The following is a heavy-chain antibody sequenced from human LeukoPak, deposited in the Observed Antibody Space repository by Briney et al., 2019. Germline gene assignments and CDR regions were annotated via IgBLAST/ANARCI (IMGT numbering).Heavy chain of an antibody. CDR2: IYSGGRT. D-gene: IGHD3-16*01. CDR1: GFTVSSND. V-gene: IGHV3-53*01. CDR3: ARGGGLDV. J-gene: IGHJ6*02. Sequence: GGSLRLSCAASGFTVSSNDMSWVRQAPGKGLEWVSVIYSGGRTFYADSVRGRFTISRDNAKNSLYLQMSNLRAEDMAVYFCARGGGLDVWGQGATVTVSS.